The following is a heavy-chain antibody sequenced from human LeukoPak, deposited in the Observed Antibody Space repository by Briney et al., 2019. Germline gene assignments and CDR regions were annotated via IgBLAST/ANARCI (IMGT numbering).Heavy chain of an antibody. Sequence: SVKVSCKASGGTFSSYAISWVRQAPGQGLEWMGGIIPIFGTANYAQKFQGRVTITADESTSTVYMELSSLTSEDTAVYYCASPRFGEAMEYFVTWGQGTLVIVSS. D-gene: IGHD3-10*01. CDR2: IIPIFGTA. CDR1: GGTFSSYA. V-gene: IGHV1-69*13. CDR3: ASPRFGEAMEYFVT. J-gene: IGHJ4*02.